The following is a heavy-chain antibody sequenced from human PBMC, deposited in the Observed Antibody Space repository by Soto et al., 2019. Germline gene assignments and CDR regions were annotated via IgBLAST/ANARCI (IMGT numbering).Heavy chain of an antibody. CDR2: INKSGGST. D-gene: IGHD1-1*01. J-gene: IGHJ4*02. V-gene: IGHV3-23*01. Sequence: GGSLRLSCAASGFPFSSFAMSLVRQAPGKGLEWVSTINKSGGSTYYADSVKGRFTISRDNSKNMLFLQINGLRAEDTAVYYCAKDPPTNGTTFDYWGRGTLVTVSS. CDR1: GFPFSSFA. CDR3: AKDPPTNGTTFDY.